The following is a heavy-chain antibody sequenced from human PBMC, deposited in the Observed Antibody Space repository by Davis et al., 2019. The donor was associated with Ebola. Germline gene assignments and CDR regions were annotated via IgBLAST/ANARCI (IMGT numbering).Heavy chain of an antibody. D-gene: IGHD6-19*01. Sequence: ASVKVSCKASGYTFTNYGITWVRQAPGQGLEWMGWISAYNGNTNYAQKLQGRVTLTRDRSASTAHMELSSLRSEDAAVYYCASDSSGWYYFDYWGQGTLVTVSS. J-gene: IGHJ4*02. CDR2: ISAYNGNT. V-gene: IGHV1-18*04. CDR1: GYTFTNYG. CDR3: ASDSSGWYYFDY.